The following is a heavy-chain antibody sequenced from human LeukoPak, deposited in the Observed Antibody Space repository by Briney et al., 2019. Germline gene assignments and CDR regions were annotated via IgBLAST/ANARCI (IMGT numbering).Heavy chain of an antibody. CDR1: AFSDKSNY. CDR2: SYSGGST. D-gene: IGHD5-18*01. J-gene: IGHJ6*02. V-gene: IGHV3-53*05. CDR3: AKEKMAGYSYGYFNYYYGMDV. Sequence: GGSLRLSCVASAFSDKSNYMSWVRQAPGKGLEWVSVSYSGGSTYYEDSVKGRFTVSSDVSKNTLYLQMNSLRAEDTAVYYCAKEKMAGYSYGYFNYYYGMDVWGQGTTVTVSS.